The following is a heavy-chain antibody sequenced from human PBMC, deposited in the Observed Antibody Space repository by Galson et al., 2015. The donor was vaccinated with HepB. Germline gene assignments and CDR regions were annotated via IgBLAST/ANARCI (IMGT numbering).Heavy chain of an antibody. CDR3: ARSTKLGYSSGRDSFDY. CDR1: GYTFTSYG. J-gene: IGHJ4*02. Sequence: SVKVSCKASGYTFTSYGISWVRQAPGQGLEWMGWISAYNGNTNYAQKLQGRVTMTTDTSTSTAYMELRSLRSDDTAVYYCARSTKLGYSSGRDSFDYWGQGTLVTVSS. CDR2: ISAYNGNT. V-gene: IGHV1-18*04. D-gene: IGHD6-19*01.